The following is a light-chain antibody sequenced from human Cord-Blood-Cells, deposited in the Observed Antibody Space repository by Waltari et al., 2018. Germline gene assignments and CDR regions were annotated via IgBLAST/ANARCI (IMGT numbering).Light chain of an antibody. CDR1: QRVSSY. CDR2: DAS. CDR3: QQRSNWWT. J-gene: IGKJ1*01. V-gene: IGKV3-11*01. Sequence: EIVLPQSPATLSLSPGERAPLSCRASQRVSSYLAWYQQKPGQAPRLLIYDASNRATGIPARFSGSGSGTDFTLTISSLEPEDFAVYYCQQRSNWWTFGQGTKVEIK.